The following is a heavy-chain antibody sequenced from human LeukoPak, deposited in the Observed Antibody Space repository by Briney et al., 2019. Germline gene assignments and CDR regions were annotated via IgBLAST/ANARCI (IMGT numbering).Heavy chain of an antibody. CDR1: GGSFTGYY. Sequence: PSETLSLTCAVYGGSFTGYYYSWIRQPPGKGLEWVGEIHPSGNFNYNPSLESRVTMSADTSKNQFSLRLTSVTAADTAFYYCARGTDRSKAGDPWGQGTLIIVSS. CDR2: IHPSGNF. D-gene: IGHD4-11*01. V-gene: IGHV4-34*01. CDR3: ARGTDRSKAGDP. J-gene: IGHJ5*02.